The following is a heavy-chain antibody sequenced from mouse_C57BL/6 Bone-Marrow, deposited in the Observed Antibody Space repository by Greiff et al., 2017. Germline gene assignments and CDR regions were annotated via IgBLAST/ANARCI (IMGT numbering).Heavy chain of an antibody. Sequence: VQLQQPGAELVRPGTSVKLSCKASGYTFTSYWMNWVKQRPGQGLEWIGVIDPSDSYTNYNQKFKGKATLTVDTSSSTAYMQLSSLTSEDSAVYYCARESYYYGSSSYYAMDYWGQGTSVTVAS. V-gene: IGHV1-59*01. D-gene: IGHD1-1*01. CDR3: ARESYYYGSSSYYAMDY. CDR2: IDPSDSYT. CDR1: GYTFTSYW. J-gene: IGHJ4*01.